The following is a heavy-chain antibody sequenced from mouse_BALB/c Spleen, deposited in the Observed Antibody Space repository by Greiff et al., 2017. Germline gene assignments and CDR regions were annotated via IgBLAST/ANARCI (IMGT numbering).Heavy chain of an antibody. V-gene: IGHV5-6-4*01. CDR3: TRIYYGNYGGYAMDY. D-gene: IGHD2-1*01. CDR1: GFTFSSYT. J-gene: IGHJ4*01. CDR2: ISSGGSYT. Sequence: DVMLVESGGGLVEPGGSLKLSCAASGFTFSSYTMSWVRQTPEKRLEWVATISSGGSYTYYPDSVKGRFTISRDNAKNTLYLQMSSLKSEDTAMYYCTRIYYGNYGGYAMDYWGQGTSVTVSS.